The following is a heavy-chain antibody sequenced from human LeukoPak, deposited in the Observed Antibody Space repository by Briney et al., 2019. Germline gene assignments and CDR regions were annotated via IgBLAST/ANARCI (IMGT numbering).Heavy chain of an antibody. CDR1: SGSFSGYY. CDR3: ARSGRNTGGSGSPYKYTAPGHFFEY. Sequence: NPSETLSLTCAVYSGSFSGYYWNWLRQPPGKGLEWIGEINHSGSRNYNPSLKSRVTISVDTSKNQFSLKLRSVTAADTAVYYCARSGRNTGGSGSPYKYTAPGHFFEYWGQGTLVTVSS. CDR2: INHSGSR. V-gene: IGHV4-34*01. J-gene: IGHJ4*02. D-gene: IGHD3-10*01.